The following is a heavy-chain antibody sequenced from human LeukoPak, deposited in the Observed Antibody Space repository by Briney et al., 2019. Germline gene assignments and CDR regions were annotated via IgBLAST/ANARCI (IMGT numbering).Heavy chain of an antibody. CDR3: ARQTPGFDY. CDR1: GYSISSGYY. D-gene: IGHD1-14*01. V-gene: IGHV4-38-2*01. CDR2: IYHSGSS. Sequence: SETLSLTCAVSGYSISSGYYWGWIRHPPGEGLEWIGSIYHSGSSYYNPSLKSRVTISVDTSKNQFSLKLSSVTAADTAVYYCARQTPGFDYWGQGTLVTVSS. J-gene: IGHJ4*02.